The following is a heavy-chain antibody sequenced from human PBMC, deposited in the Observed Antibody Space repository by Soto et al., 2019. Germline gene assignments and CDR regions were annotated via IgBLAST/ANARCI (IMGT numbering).Heavy chain of an antibody. J-gene: IGHJ5*02. CDR2: INHSGST. CDR3: ARRHPLHMVRGVNGGTS. Sequence: QVQLQQWGAGLLKPSETLSLTCAVYGGSFSGYYWTWIRQPPGKGLEWIGEINHSGSTNYNPSLKMRDTISVDTSKNQSALKLSSVTAADPAVYYCARRHPLHMVRGVNGGTSWGQGALAPSPQ. D-gene: IGHD3-10*01. V-gene: IGHV4-34*01. CDR1: GGSFSGYY.